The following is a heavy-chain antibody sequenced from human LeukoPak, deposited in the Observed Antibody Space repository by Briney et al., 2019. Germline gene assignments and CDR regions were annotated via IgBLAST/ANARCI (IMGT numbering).Heavy chain of an antibody. D-gene: IGHD3-22*01. Sequence: PGGSLRLSCAASGFTFSSYGMHWVRQAPGKGLEWVAVISYDGSNKYYADSVKGRFTISRDNAKNTLYLQMNSLRAEDTAVYYRARVGDSSGYYGYYYYYYGMDVWGQGTTVTVSS. CDR2: ISYDGSNK. J-gene: IGHJ6*02. V-gene: IGHV3-30*03. CDR1: GFTFSSYG. CDR3: ARVGDSSGYYGYYYYYYGMDV.